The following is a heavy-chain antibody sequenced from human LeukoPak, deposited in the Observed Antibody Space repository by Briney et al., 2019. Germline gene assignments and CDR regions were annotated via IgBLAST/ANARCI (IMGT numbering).Heavy chain of an antibody. Sequence: GASVKVSCKASGYTFTSYAMNWVRQAPGQGLEWMGWINANTGNPTYAQGFTGRFVFSLDTSVSTAYLQISSLKAEDTAMYYCARDYSLTLGTTTYFQHWGQGTLVTVSS. CDR1: GYTFTSYA. CDR3: ARDYSLTLGTTTYFQH. J-gene: IGHJ1*01. CDR2: INANTGNP. D-gene: IGHD1-7*01. V-gene: IGHV7-4-1*02.